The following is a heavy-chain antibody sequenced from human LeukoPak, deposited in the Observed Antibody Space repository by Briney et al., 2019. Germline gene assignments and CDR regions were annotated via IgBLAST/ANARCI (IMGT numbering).Heavy chain of an antibody. D-gene: IGHD3-3*01. CDR3: ARYDFILISYFDL. CDR1: GFTVSTNY. Sequence: GGSLRLSCAASGFTVSTNYMSWVRQAPGKKLEWVSDIYSDGSTFYADSVRGRFTISRDNSKNTLYLQMNSLRAEDTAVYHCARYDFILISYFDLWGRGTLVSVSS. J-gene: IGHJ2*01. CDR2: IYSDGST. V-gene: IGHV3-53*01.